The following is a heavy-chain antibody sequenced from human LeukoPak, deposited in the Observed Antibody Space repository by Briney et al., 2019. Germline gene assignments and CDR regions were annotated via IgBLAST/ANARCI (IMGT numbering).Heavy chain of an antibody. D-gene: IGHD6-19*01. CDR3: AKGVEQWLVRAYYFDY. CDR1: GFTFDDYA. CDR2: ISWNSGSV. Sequence: GGSLRLSCAASGFTFDDYAMHWVRQAPGKGLEWVSGISWNSGSVGYADSVKGRFTISRDNAKNSLYLQMNSLRAEDTALYYCAKGVEQWLVRAYYFDYWGQGTLVTVSS. J-gene: IGHJ4*02. V-gene: IGHV3-9*01.